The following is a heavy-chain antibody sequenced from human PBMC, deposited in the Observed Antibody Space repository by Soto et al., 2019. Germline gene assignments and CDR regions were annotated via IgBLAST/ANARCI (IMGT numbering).Heavy chain of an antibody. D-gene: IGHD5-18*01. CDR1: GFTFSSYA. CDR2: MKEDGSEK. V-gene: IGHV3-7*01. Sequence: GGSLRLSCAASGFTFSSYAMSWVRQAPGKGLEWVAKMKEDGSEKYYVDSVKGRFTISRDNAKNSLYLQMNSLRAEDTAVYYCARDTAVVIDYYYYYMDVWGTGTTVTVSS. J-gene: IGHJ6*03. CDR3: ARDTAVVIDYYYYYMDV.